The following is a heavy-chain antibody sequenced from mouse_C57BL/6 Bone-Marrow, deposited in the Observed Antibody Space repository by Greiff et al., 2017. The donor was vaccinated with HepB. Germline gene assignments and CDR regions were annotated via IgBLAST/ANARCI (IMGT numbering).Heavy chain of an antibody. CDR2: IYPRSGNT. J-gene: IGHJ4*01. CDR1: GYTFTSYG. CDR3: AREGVYYYCTMDY. D-gene: IGHD1-1*01. V-gene: IGHV1-81*01. Sequence: VQLQQSGAELARPGASVKLSCKASGYTFTSYGISWVKQRTGQGLEWIGEIYPRSGNTYYNEKFKGKATLTADKSSSKAYMALRSLTSEDSAVYFCAREGVYYYCTMDYWGQGTSVTVSS.